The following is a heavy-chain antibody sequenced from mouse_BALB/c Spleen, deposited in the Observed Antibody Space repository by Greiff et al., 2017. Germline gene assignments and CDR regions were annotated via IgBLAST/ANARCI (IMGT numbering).Heavy chain of an antibody. J-gene: IGHJ2*01. CDR3: ARRDLGITTVVYFDY. V-gene: IGHV1-7*01. CDR2: INPSTGYT. CDR1: GYTFTSYW. D-gene: IGHD1-1*01. Sequence: LQESGAELAKPGASVKMSCKASGYTFTSYWMHWVKQRPGQGLEWIGYINPSTGYTEYNQKFKDKATLTADKSSSTAYMQLSSLTSEDSAVYYCARRDLGITTVVYFDYWGQGTTLTVSS.